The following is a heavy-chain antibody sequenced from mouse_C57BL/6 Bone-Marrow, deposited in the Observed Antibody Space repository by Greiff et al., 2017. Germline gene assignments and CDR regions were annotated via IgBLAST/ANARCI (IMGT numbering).Heavy chain of an antibody. Sequence: VQLKQSVAELVRPGASVKLSCTASGFTITNTYMHWVKQRPEQGLEWIGRIDPANGNTKYAPKFQGKAPITADTSSNPAYLQLSSLTSEDTAIEYCARCATKDWYFDVWGTGTTVTVSS. CDR1: GFTITNTY. CDR3: ARCATKDWYFDV. J-gene: IGHJ1*03. CDR2: IDPANGNT. V-gene: IGHV14-3*01.